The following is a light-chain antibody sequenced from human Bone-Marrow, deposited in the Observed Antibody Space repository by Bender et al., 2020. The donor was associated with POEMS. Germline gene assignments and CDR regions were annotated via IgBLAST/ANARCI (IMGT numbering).Light chain of an antibody. CDR3: AVWDDSLNGWV. CDR1: SSDIGSDNR. V-gene: IGLV2-18*01. J-gene: IGLJ3*02. CDR2: EVT. Sequence: QSALTQPPSVSGSPGQSVTISCIGTSSDIGSDNRVSWYQQPPGTAPKLMIYEVTRRPSGVPDRFSGSRSGTSASLAISGLQSEDEADYYCAVWDDSLNGWVFGGGTKLTVL.